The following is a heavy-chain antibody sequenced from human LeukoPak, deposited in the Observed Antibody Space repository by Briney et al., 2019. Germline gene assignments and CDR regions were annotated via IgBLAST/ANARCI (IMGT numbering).Heavy chain of an antibody. CDR2: INDDGSRT. Sequence: GGSLRLSCAASGFIFSSYWMHWVRQVPGKGLVWVAHINDDGSRTSYADSVKGRFTFSRDNSKNTLYLQMNSLRAEDTAVYYCAKVRRGLINWFDPWGQGTLVTVSS. CDR3: AKVRRGLINWFDP. V-gene: IGHV3-74*01. CDR1: GFIFSSYW. J-gene: IGHJ5*02. D-gene: IGHD2-8*01.